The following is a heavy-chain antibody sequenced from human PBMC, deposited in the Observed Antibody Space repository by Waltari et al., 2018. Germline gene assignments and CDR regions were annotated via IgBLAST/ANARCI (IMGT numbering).Heavy chain of an antibody. D-gene: IGHD6-13*01. Sequence: QVQLQESGPGLVKPSETLSLTCTVSGGSISSYYCSWIRQPPGKGLEWIGYIYYSGSTNYNPSLKSRVTISVDTSKNQFSLKLSSVTAADTAVYYCARKTAAGARAFDIWGQGTMVTVSS. CDR3: ARKTAAGARAFDI. CDR2: IYYSGST. CDR1: GGSISSYY. J-gene: IGHJ3*02. V-gene: IGHV4-59*01.